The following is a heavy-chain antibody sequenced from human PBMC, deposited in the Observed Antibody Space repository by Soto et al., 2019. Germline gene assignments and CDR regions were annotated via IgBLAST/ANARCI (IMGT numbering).Heavy chain of an antibody. Sequence: SETLSLTCTVSGGSMISYYWSWIRQHPGKGLEWIGYIYYSGSTYYNPSLKSRVTISVDTSKNQFSLKLTSVTAADTAVYYCARSVFPWGQGTLVTVSS. CDR3: ARSVFP. V-gene: IGHV4-59*06. CDR2: IYYSGST. CDR1: GGSMISYY. J-gene: IGHJ5*02.